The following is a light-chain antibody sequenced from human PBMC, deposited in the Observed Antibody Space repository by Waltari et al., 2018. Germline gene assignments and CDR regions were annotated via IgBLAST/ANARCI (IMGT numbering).Light chain of an antibody. CDR2: GNN. CDR3: QSYDSSLSGVL. Sequence: QSVLTQPPSVSGAPGQRITISCTGTSSNIGAGYDVHWYLQLPGTAPKLLILGNNNRPSGVPDRFSASKSDTSASLAITGLQAEDEADYYCQSYDSSLSGVLFGRGTKLTVL. CDR1: SSNIGAGYD. V-gene: IGLV1-40*01. J-gene: IGLJ2*01.